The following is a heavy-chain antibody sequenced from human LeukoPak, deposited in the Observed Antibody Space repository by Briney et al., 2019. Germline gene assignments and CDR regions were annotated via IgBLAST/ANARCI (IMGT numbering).Heavy chain of an antibody. J-gene: IGHJ3*02. V-gene: IGHV1-69*13. D-gene: IGHD2-21*01. Sequence: SVKVSCKASGGTFSSYAISWVRQAPGQGLESMGGMIPIFGTANYAQKFQGRVTITADESTSTAYMELSSLRSEDTAVYYCARYCGGDCYLPSAFDIWGQGTMVTVSS. CDR3: ARYCGGDCYLPSAFDI. CDR2: MIPIFGTA. CDR1: GGTFSSYA.